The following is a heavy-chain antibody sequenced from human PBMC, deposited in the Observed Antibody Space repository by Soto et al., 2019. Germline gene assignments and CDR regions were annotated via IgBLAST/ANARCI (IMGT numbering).Heavy chain of an antibody. J-gene: IGHJ4*02. V-gene: IGHV4-31*03. CDR3: AIYYGSGSLHPYSD. CDR2: IYYSGST. D-gene: IGHD3-10*01. Sequence: QVQLQESGPGLVKPSQTLSLTCTVSGGSISSGGYYWSWIRQHPGTGLEWIGYIYYSGSTYYNPSLKSRVNISVDTSKNQFSLKLSSVTAADTAVYYCAIYYGSGSLHPYSDWGQGTLVTVSS. CDR1: GGSISSGGYY.